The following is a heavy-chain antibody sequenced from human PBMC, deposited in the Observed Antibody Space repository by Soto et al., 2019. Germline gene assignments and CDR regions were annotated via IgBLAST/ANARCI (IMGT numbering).Heavy chain of an antibody. CDR1: GGTFSSYA. CDR2: IIPIFGTA. CDR3: ARVKSGSSYQYYYYGMDV. D-gene: IGHD6-6*01. J-gene: IGHJ6*02. Sequence: SVKVSCKASGGTFSSYAISWVRQAPGQGLEWMGGIIPIFGTANYAQKFQGRVTITADESTSTAYMELSSLRSEDTAVYYCARVKSGSSYQYYYYGMDVWGQGTTVTVS. V-gene: IGHV1-69*13.